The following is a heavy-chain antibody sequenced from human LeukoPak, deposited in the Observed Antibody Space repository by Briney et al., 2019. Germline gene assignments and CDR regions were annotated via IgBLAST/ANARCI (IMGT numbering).Heavy chain of an antibody. D-gene: IGHD6-19*01. J-gene: IGHJ4*02. CDR1: GFTFSSYS. Sequence: PGGSLRLSCAASGFTFSSYSMNWVRQAPGKGLAWVSSISSSSSYIYYADSVKGRFTISRDNAKNSLYLQMNSLRAEDTAVYYCAREPGIAVAGLLTELDYWGQGTLVTVSS. CDR3: AREPGIAVAGLLTELDY. V-gene: IGHV3-21*01. CDR2: ISSSSSYI.